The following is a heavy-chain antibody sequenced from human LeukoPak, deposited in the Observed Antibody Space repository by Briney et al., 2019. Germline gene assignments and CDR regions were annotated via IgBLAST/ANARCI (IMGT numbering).Heavy chain of an antibody. Sequence: GGSLRLSCAASGFTFSSYGMHWVRQAPGKGLEWVAFIRYDGSNKYYADSVRGRFTISRDNSKNTVYLQMNSLRAEDTAIYYCARRTSSGFRSYFDYWGQGTLVTVSS. D-gene: IGHD6-6*01. V-gene: IGHV3-30*02. CDR3: ARRTSSGFRSYFDY. CDR1: GFTFSSYG. J-gene: IGHJ4*02. CDR2: IRYDGSNK.